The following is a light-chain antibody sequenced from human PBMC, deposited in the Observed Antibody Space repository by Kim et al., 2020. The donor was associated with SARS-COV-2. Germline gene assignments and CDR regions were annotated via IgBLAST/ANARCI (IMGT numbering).Light chain of an antibody. J-gene: IGKJ4*01. Sequence: AAVGDRVTITCQASQDITNYLNWYHQKPGKAPKLLIYEASNLETGVPSRFSGSGSGTDYTFSISRLQPEDVATYYCQQYDNLPLTFGGGTKVDIK. CDR2: EAS. CDR3: QQYDNLPLT. V-gene: IGKV1-33*01. CDR1: QDITNY.